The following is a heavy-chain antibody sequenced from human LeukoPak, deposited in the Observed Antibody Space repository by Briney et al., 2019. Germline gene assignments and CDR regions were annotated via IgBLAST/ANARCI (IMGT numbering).Heavy chain of an antibody. CDR2: INPSGGST. Sequence: SVKVSCKASGYTFTGYYMHWVRQAPGQGLEWMGWINPSGGSTNYAQNFQGRVTMTRDTSTSTVYMELSRLRSEDTAVYYCVRVRDGYNDAYDIWGQGTMVTVP. V-gene: IGHV1-46*01. J-gene: IGHJ3*02. CDR3: VRVRDGYNDAYDI. CDR1: GYTFTGYY. D-gene: IGHD5-24*01.